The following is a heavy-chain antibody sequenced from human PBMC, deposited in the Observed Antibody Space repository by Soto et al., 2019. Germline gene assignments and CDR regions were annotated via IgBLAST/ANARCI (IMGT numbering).Heavy chain of an antibody. CDR3: ARGYGRHFDY. J-gene: IGHJ4*02. Sequence: QVQLQQWGAGLLKPSETLSLTCAVYGGSFSGYYWNWIRQPPGKGLEWIGEINHSGSTNYNPSLRSRATISLDTSKHQFSLKLSSMTAADTAVYYCARGYGRHFDYWGQGTLVTVSS. CDR1: GGSFSGYY. V-gene: IGHV4-34*01. CDR2: INHSGST. D-gene: IGHD3-10*01.